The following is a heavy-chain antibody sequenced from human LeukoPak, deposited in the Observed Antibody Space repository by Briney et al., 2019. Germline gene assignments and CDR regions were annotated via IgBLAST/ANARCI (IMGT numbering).Heavy chain of an antibody. CDR2: ISGSGGST. CDR1: AFTFSSYA. CDR3: AKDITTVAYCSSDSCYPDY. J-gene: IGHJ4*02. Sequence: QPGGSLRLSCAASAFTFSSYAMSWVRQAPGKGLEWVSAISGSGGSTYYADSVKGRFTTSRDNSKNTLYLQMNSLRAEDTAVYYCAKDITTVAYCSSDSCYPDYWGQGTLVTVSS. D-gene: IGHD2-15*01. V-gene: IGHV3-23*01.